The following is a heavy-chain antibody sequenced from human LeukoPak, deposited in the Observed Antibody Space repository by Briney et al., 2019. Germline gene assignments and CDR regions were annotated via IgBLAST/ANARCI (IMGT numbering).Heavy chain of an antibody. CDR1: GGSFSGYY. CDR2: INHSGST. J-gene: IGHJ5*02. CDR3: ASGTYYDFWSGYGNWFDP. D-gene: IGHD3-3*01. Sequence: SETLSLTCAVYGGSFSGYYWSWVRQPPGKGLEWIGEINHSGSTNYNPSLKSRVIISVDTSKNQFSLKPSSVTAADTAVYYCASGTYYDFWSGYGNWFDPWGQGTLVTVSS. V-gene: IGHV4-34*01.